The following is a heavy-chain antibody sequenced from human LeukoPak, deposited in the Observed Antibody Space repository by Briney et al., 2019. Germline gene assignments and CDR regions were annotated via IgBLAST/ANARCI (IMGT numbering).Heavy chain of an antibody. Sequence: SVKVSCKASGGTFSSYAISWVRQAPGQGLEWMGGIIPIFGTANYAQKFQGRVTITTDESTSTAYMELSSLRSEDTAVYYCARANMATTSAFDIWGQGTMVTVSS. V-gene: IGHV1-69*05. CDR2: IIPIFGTA. J-gene: IGHJ3*02. CDR1: GGTFSSYA. CDR3: ARANMATTSAFDI. D-gene: IGHD5-24*01.